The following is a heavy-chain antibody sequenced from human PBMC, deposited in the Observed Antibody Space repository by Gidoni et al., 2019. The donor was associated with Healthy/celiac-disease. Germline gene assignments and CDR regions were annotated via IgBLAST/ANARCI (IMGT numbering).Heavy chain of an antibody. Sequence: QVQLVQSGAEVKKPGASVKVSCQASGYTFTSYAMYWVRQAPGQRLEWMGWINAGNGNTKYSQKFQGRVTITRDTSASTAYMELSSLRSEDTAVYYCARGSDDDYYDSSGYAFDIWGQGTMVTVSS. J-gene: IGHJ3*02. CDR1: GYTFTSYA. CDR2: INAGNGNT. D-gene: IGHD3-22*01. V-gene: IGHV1-3*01. CDR3: ARGSDDDYYDSSGYAFDI.